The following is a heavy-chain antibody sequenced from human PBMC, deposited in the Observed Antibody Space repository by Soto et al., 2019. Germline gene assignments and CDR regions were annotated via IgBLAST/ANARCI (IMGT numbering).Heavy chain of an antibody. CDR2: MYYSGST. CDR3: ARVVKRGYRYDAFDI. Sequence: SETLSLTCTVSGGSISSGTYYWGWIRQPPGKGLEWIGSMYYSGSTSYNTSLKSRVTMSVDTSKNQLYLRLSSVTAADTAVYYCARVVKRGYRYDAFDIWGQGTMVTVSS. D-gene: IGHD3-3*01. CDR1: GGSISSGTYY. V-gene: IGHV4-39*01. J-gene: IGHJ3*02.